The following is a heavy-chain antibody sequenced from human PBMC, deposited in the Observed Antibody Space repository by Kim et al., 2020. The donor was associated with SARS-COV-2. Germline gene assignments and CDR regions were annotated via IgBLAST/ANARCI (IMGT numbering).Heavy chain of an antibody. Sequence: GGSLRLSCAASGFIFDDYAMHWVRQAPGNGLEWVSGISWSSGNIDYADSVKGRFTISRDNAKNSLYLQMNSLRVEDTALYYCAKDRYYYGSGSYGPNYYHYGMDVWGQGTTVTVSS. CDR3: AKDRYYYGSGSYGPNYYHYGMDV. D-gene: IGHD3-10*01. CDR1: GFIFDDYA. CDR2: ISWSSGNI. J-gene: IGHJ6*02. V-gene: IGHV3-9*01.